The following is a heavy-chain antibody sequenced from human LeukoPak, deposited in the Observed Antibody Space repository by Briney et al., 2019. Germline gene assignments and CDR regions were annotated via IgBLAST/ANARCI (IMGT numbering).Heavy chain of an antibody. CDR3: ASLGTTAIFGVVITGWFDP. D-gene: IGHD3-3*01. Sequence: SETLSLTCTVSGGSISSSSYYWGWIRQPPGKGLEWIGSIYYSGSTNYNPSLKSRVTISVDTSKNQFSLKLSSVTAADTAVYYCASLGTTAIFGVVITGWFDPWGQGTLVTVSS. CDR1: GGSISSSSYY. V-gene: IGHV4-39*07. J-gene: IGHJ5*02. CDR2: IYYSGST.